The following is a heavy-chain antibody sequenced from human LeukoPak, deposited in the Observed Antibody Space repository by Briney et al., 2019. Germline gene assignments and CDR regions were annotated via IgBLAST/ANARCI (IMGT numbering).Heavy chain of an antibody. CDR3: AKDITSGWYGEFDY. V-gene: IGHV3-9*01. Sequence: GGSLRLSCAASGFTFDDYAIHWVRQGPGKGLESVSGISWNSGSRGYADSVKGRFTISRDNAKNSLYLQMNSLRAEDTAVYYCAKDITSGWYGEFDYWGQGTLVTVSS. CDR2: ISWNSGSR. D-gene: IGHD6-19*01. J-gene: IGHJ4*02. CDR1: GFTFDDYA.